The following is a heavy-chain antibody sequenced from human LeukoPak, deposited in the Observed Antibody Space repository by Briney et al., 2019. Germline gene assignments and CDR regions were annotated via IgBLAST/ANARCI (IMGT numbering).Heavy chain of an antibody. CDR3: ARDENGDYRY. Sequence: SETLSLTCVVSGGSISPYCWSWIRQSLGKGLEWIGYIDPSGSTSYNPSLKSRVTMSVDTSKNQFSLKLSSVTAADTAVYYCARDENGDYRYWGQGTLVTVSS. V-gene: IGHV4-59*12. CDR2: IDPSGST. D-gene: IGHD4-17*01. CDR1: GGSISPYC. J-gene: IGHJ4*02.